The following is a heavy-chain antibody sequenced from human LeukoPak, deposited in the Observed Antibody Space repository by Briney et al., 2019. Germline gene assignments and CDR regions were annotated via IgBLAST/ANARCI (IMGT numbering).Heavy chain of an antibody. J-gene: IGHJ4*02. V-gene: IGHV3-23*01. CDR2: ISASAAST. D-gene: IGHD1-26*01. CDR1: GFTFSSYA. CDR3: ARDSKVGLAGATGY. Sequence: PGGSLRLSCAASGFTFSSYAMSWVRQAPGKGLEWVSTISASAASTYYADSVKGRFTLSRDNSKNTLFLQMISLRAEDTAVYYCARDSKVGLAGATGYWGQGTLVTVSS.